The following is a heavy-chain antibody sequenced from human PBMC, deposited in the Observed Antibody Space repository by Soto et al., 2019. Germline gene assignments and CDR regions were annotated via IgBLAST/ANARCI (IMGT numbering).Heavy chain of an antibody. CDR1: GYTFTSYA. V-gene: IGHV1-3*01. D-gene: IGHD4-17*01. CDR3: ARNLFYGDYRWFDP. Sequence: GASVKVSCKASGYTFTSYAMHWVRQAPGQRLEWMGWINAGNGNTKYSQKFQGRVTITRDTSASTAYMELSSLRSEDTAVYYCARNLFYGDYRWFDPWGQGTLVTVSS. CDR2: INAGNGNT. J-gene: IGHJ5*02.